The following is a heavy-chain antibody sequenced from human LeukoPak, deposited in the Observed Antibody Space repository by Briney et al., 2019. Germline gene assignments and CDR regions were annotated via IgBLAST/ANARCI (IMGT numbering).Heavy chain of an antibody. V-gene: IGHV3-30*04. CDR2: ISYDGSNK. CDR3: ARDSSSSGKGGWFDP. D-gene: IGHD6-13*01. J-gene: IGHJ5*02. CDR1: GFTFSSYA. Sequence: GGSLRLSCAASGFTFSSYAMHWVRQAPGKGLEWVAVISYDGSNKYYADSVKGRFTISRDNSKNTLYLQMNSLRAEDTAVYYCARDSSSSGKGGWFDPWGQGTLVTVSS.